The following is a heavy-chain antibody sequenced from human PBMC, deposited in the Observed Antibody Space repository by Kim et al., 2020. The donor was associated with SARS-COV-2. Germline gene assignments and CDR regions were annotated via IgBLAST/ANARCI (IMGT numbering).Heavy chain of an antibody. CDR2: NK. V-gene: IGHV3-30*01. D-gene: IGHD4-17*01. Sequence: NKDYADSVKGRFIISRDNSKNTLYLQMNSLRPEDTAVYYCVRDSYGSMDVWGQGTTATASS. CDR3: VRDSYGSMDV. J-gene: IGHJ6*02.